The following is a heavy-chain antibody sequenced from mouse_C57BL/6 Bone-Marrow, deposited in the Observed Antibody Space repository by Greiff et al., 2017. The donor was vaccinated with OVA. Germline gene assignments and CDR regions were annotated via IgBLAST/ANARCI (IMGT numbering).Heavy chain of an antibody. Sequence: EVKLQQSGPELVKPGDSVKISCKASGYSFTGYFMNWVMQSHGKSLEWIGRINPYNGDTFYNQKFKGKATLTVDKSSSTAHMELRSLTSEDSAVYYCARGNGSSSYYFDYWGQGTTLTVSS. CDR3: ARGNGSSSYYFDY. J-gene: IGHJ2*01. V-gene: IGHV1-20*01. D-gene: IGHD1-1*01. CDR2: INPYNGDT. CDR1: GYSFTGYF.